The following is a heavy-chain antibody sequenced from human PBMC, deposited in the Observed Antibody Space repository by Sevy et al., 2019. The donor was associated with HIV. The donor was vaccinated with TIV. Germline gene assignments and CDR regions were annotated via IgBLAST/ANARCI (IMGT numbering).Heavy chain of an antibody. CDR2: IKRGGSER. Sequence: GGSLRLSCAASGCSFSNYWMSWVRQAPGKGLEWVANIKRGGSERYYVASVKGRFTISRDNAKTSLYLQMHSLRAEDTAVYYCARDCSSASCLWGLDVWGQGTTVTVSS. J-gene: IGHJ6*02. V-gene: IGHV3-7*03. D-gene: IGHD2-2*01. CDR1: GCSFSNYW. CDR3: ARDCSSASCLWGLDV.